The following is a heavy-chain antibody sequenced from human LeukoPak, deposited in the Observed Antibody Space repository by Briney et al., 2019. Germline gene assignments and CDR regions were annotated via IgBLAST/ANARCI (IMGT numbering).Heavy chain of an antibody. V-gene: IGHV3-15*01. CDR3: TTEYSSSWYYFDY. CDR1: GFTFSNAW. D-gene: IGHD6-13*01. CDR2: IKSKTDGGTT. Sequence: PGGSLRLSCAASGFTFSNAWMSWVRQAPGKGLEWVGRIKSKTDGGTTDYAAPVKGRFTISRDDSKNTLYLQMNSLKTEDTAVCYCTTEYSSSWYYFDYWGQGTLVTVSS. J-gene: IGHJ4*02.